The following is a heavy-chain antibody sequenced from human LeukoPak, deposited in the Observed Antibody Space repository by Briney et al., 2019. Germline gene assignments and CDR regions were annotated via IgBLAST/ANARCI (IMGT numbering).Heavy chain of an antibody. V-gene: IGHV3-48*01. J-gene: IGHJ6*02. CDR1: GFTFSSYS. D-gene: IGHD3-3*01. CDR3: ANTIFGVYYYYGMDV. CDR2: ISSSSSTI. Sequence: GGSLGLSCAASGFTFSSYSMNWVRQAPGKGLEWVSYISSSSSTIYYADSVKGRFTISRDNAKNSLYLQMNSLRAEDTAVYYCANTIFGVYYYYGMDVWGQGTTVTGSS.